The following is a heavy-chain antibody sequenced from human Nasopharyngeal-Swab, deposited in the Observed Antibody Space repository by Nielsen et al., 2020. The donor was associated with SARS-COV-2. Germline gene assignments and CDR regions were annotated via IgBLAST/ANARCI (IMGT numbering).Heavy chain of an antibody. D-gene: IGHD3-10*01. V-gene: IGHV4-59*01. CDR1: GGSISSYY. CDR2: IYYSGST. J-gene: IGHJ6*02. Sequence: SETLSLTCTVSGGSISSYYWSWIRQPPGKVLEWIGYIYYSGSTNYNPSLKSRVTISVDTSKNQFSLKLSSVTAADTAVYYCARVAPLSTMVRGVHYGMDVWGQGTTVTVSS. CDR3: ARVAPLSTMVRGVHYGMDV.